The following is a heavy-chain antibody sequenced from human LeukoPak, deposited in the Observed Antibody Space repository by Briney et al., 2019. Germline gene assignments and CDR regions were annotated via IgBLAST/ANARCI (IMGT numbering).Heavy chain of an antibody. CDR3: ARTGITIFGVVIIGDYYMDV. Sequence: ASVKVSCKASGYTFTSDDINWVRQATGQGLEWMGWMNPNSGNTGYAQKFQCRVTITRNTSISTAYMELSSLRSEDTAVYYCARTGITIFGVVIIGDYYMDVWGKGTTVTVSS. CDR2: MNPNSGNT. D-gene: IGHD3-3*01. V-gene: IGHV1-8*03. CDR1: GYTFTSDD. J-gene: IGHJ6*03.